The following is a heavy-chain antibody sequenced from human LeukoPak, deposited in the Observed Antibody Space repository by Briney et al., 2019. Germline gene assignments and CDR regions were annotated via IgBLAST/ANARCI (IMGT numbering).Heavy chain of an antibody. CDR1: GFTFDDYA. Sequence: PGGSLRLSCAASGFTFDDYAMHWVRQAPGKGLEWVSGISWNSGSIGYADSVKGRFTISRDNAKNSLYLQMNSLRAEDTALYYCAKGTHIVVVTAIPTDAFDIWGQGTMVTVSS. CDR2: ISWNSGSI. V-gene: IGHV3-9*01. D-gene: IGHD2-21*02. J-gene: IGHJ3*02. CDR3: AKGTHIVVVTAIPTDAFDI.